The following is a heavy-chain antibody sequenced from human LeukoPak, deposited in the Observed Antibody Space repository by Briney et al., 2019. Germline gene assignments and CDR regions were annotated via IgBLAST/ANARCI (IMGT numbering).Heavy chain of an antibody. Sequence: GASVKVSCKASGYTFTSYDINWVRQATGQGLEWMGWMNPNSGNTGYAQKFQGRVTMTRSTSISTAYMELSSLTSEDTAVYYCATAHLRYCSGGSCYSENSWFDPWGQGTLVTVSS. CDR2: MNPNSGNT. CDR3: ATAHLRYCSGGSCYSENSWFDP. V-gene: IGHV1-8*01. D-gene: IGHD2-15*01. J-gene: IGHJ5*02. CDR1: GYTFTSYD.